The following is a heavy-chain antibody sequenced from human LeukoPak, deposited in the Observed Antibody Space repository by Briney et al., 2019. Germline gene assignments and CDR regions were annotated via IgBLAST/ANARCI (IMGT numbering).Heavy chain of an antibody. J-gene: IGHJ4*02. D-gene: IGHD5-12*01. CDR2: IKQDEREK. Sequence: PGGSLRLSCAASGFTFSRYWMSCVRQAPGKGLEWVANIKQDEREKYYVDSVKGRFTISRDNAKNSLYLQMNSLRAEDTAVYYCARVLHVDFTPIYYFDYWGQGTLVTVSS. CDR1: GFTFSRYW. CDR3: ARVLHVDFTPIYYFDY. V-gene: IGHV3-7*01.